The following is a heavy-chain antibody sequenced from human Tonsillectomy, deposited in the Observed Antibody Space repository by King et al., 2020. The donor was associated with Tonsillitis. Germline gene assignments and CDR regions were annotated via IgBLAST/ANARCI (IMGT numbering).Heavy chain of an antibody. V-gene: IGHV3-30*03. J-gene: IGHJ4*02. CDR1: GFTFSSYG. CDR2: ISYDGSNK. CDR3: ARAAEKNPDY. Sequence: VQLVESGGGVVQPGRSLRLSCAASGFTFSSYGMHWVRQAPGKGLEWVAVISYDGSNKYYADSVKGRFTISRDNSKNTLYLQMNSLRAEDTAVYYCARAAEKNPDYWGRGTLVTVSS.